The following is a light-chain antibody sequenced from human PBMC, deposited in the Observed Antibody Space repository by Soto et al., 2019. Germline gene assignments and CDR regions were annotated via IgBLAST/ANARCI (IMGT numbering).Light chain of an antibody. V-gene: IGKV3-15*01. J-gene: IGKJ4*01. CDR3: QQYNNLPPLT. CDR2: GAS. CDR1: QSVSSN. Sequence: EIVMTQSPATLSVSPGERATLSCRASQSVSSNVAWYQQKPGQAPRLLIYGASTRATGIPARFSGSGSGTEFTLTISSLQSEDFAVYYCQQYNNLPPLTFGGGTKVEIQ.